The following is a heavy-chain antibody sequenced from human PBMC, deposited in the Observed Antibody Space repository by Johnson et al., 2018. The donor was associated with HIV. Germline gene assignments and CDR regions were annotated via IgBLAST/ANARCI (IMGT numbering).Heavy chain of an antibody. Sequence: VQLVESGGGVVQPGGSLRLSCAASGFTFSNYGMHWVRQAPGKGLEWVANIKQDGSEKYYVDSVKGRFTISRDNAKNSLYLQMNSLRAEDTAVYYCARDEYPLRAAAWKSAFDGWGQGTKVTVSS. V-gene: IGHV3-7*01. CDR2: IKQDGSEK. D-gene: IGHD6-13*01. CDR1: GFTFSNYG. J-gene: IGHJ3*01. CDR3: ARDEYPLRAAAWKSAFDG.